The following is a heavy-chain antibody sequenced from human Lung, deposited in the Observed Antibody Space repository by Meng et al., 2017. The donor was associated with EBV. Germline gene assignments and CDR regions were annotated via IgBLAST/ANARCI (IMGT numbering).Heavy chain of an antibody. Sequence: VQMVQSGAEVKKPXXSVNVSCKASGYTFTNYGITWVRQAPGQGLEWMGWISAYNGNTNYAQTLQGRLTMTTDTSTSTAYMELRSLRSDDTAVYYCARVEVGITSGDYWGQGTLVTVST. V-gene: IGHV1-18*01. J-gene: IGHJ4*02. D-gene: IGHD1-26*01. CDR3: ARVEVGITSGDY. CDR2: ISAYNGNT. CDR1: GYTFTNYG.